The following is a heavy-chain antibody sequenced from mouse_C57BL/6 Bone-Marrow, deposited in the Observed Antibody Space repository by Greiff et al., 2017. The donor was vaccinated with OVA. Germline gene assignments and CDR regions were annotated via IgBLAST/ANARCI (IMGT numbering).Heavy chain of an antibody. CDR3: ARRVFAY. CDR2: IDPSDSYT. Sequence: QVQLQQPGAELVMPGASVKLSCKASGYTFTSYWMHWVKQRPGQGLEWIGEIDPSDSYTNYNGKFKGKATLTADKSSSTAYMQLSSLTSEDSAVYFCARRVFAYWGQGTLVTVSA. V-gene: IGHV1-69*01. J-gene: IGHJ3*01. CDR1: GYTFTSYW.